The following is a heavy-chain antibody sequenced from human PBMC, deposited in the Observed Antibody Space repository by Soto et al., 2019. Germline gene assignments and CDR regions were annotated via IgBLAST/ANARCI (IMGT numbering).Heavy chain of an antibody. J-gene: IGHJ3*02. CDR3: TTDWSYYDSSGSYAFDI. V-gene: IGHV3-15*07. CDR2: IKSKTDGGTT. D-gene: IGHD3-22*01. Sequence: EVQLVESGGGLVKPGGSLRLSCAASGFTFSNAWMNWVRQAPGKGLEWVGRIKSKTDGGTTDYAAPVKGRFTISRDHSKNTLYLQMNSLKTEATAVSYCTTDWSYYDSSGSYAFDIWGQGTMVTVSA. CDR1: GFTFSNAW.